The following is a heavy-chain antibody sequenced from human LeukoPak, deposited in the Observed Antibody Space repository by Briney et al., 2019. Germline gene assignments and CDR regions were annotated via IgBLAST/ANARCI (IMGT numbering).Heavy chain of an antibody. CDR3: ARGCSGGSCYSLRGLDY. J-gene: IGHJ4*02. D-gene: IGHD2-15*01. CDR1: QFVFSNYA. Sequence: GGSLRLSCAASQFVFSNYAMNWVRQAPGKGLEWISYISGGSDNVQYADSVKGRFTISRDNAKNSLYLQMNSLRPEDTAVYYCARGCSGGSCYSLRGLDYWGQGTLVTVSS. CDR2: ISGGSDNV. V-gene: IGHV3-48*04.